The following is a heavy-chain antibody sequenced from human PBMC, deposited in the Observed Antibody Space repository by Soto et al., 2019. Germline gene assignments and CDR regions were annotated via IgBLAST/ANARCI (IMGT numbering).Heavy chain of an antibody. J-gene: IGHJ4*02. CDR2: ITSDGSSK. CDR1: GFTFSSYW. CDR3: AKHYGSGSSPFWY. D-gene: IGHD3-10*01. Sequence: GGSLRLSCAASGFTFSSYWMHWVRQAPGKGLVWVAVITSDGSSKYYADSVKGRFTISRDNSKNTLYLQMNSLRAEDTAVYYCAKHYGSGSSPFWYWGQGTLVTVSS. V-gene: IGHV3-30*18.